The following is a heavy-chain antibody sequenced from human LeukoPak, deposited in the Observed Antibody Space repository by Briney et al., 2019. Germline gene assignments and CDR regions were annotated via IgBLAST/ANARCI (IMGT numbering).Heavy chain of an antibody. Sequence: SETLSLTCTVSGGSISSSGYYWSWIRQPPGKGLEWIGEINHSGSTNYNPSLKSRVTISVDTSKNQFSLKLSSVTAADTAVYYCARRPYVASSSGYYYYYYYMDVWGKGTTVTISS. CDR1: GGSISSSGYY. CDR2: INHSGST. D-gene: IGHD3-22*01. V-gene: IGHV4-39*07. J-gene: IGHJ6*03. CDR3: ARRPYVASSSGYYYYYYYMDV.